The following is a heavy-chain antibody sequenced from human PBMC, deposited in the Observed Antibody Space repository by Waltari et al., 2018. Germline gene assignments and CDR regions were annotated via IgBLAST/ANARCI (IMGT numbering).Heavy chain of an antibody. CDR3: ARDNTWSVDY. J-gene: IGHJ4*02. V-gene: IGHV1-2*06. CDR1: GYSFTDYF. Sequence: QVQLVQSGAEVKTPGASVKVSCKASGYSFTDYFIHWVRQAPGQGLEWMGRITHSSGDPNSAQKFQGRLTMTTDTSISTAYMVLSSLRSDDTAIYYCARDNTWSVDYWGQGTLVTVSS. CDR2: ITHSSGDP.